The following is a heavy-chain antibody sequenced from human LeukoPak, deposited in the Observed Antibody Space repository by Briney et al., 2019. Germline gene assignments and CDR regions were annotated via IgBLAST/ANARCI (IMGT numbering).Heavy chain of an antibody. J-gene: IGHJ2*01. CDR1: RYSFTGQY. CDR3: TRDSYVVPLVANWHYDL. V-gene: IGHV1-2*02. D-gene: IGHD2-2*01. Sequence: VASVKVSCQACRYSFTGQYINGVRQAGAQGRAGMGWINDNNGGTNYAQKFQDRVTMTRDTSITTAYLALGGLRVDDTAIYYCTRDSYVVPLVANWHYDLWGRGTLVTVPS. CDR2: INDNNGGT.